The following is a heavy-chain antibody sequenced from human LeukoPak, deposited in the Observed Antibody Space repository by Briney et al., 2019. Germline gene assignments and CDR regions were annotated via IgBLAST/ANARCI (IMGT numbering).Heavy chain of an antibody. CDR1: GFIVSSNY. CDR2: IYSGGST. CDR3: ARDSSGWLGNWFDP. J-gene: IGHJ5*02. V-gene: IGHV3-66*01. D-gene: IGHD6-19*01. Sequence: PGGSLRLSCAASGFIVSSNYMSWVRQAPGKGLEWVSVIYSGGSTNYADSVKGRFTISRDNSKNTLYLQMNSLRADDTAVYYCARDSSGWLGNWFDPWGQGTLVTVSS.